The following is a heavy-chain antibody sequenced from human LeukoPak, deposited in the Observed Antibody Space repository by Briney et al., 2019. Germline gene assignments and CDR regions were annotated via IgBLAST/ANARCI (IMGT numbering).Heavy chain of an antibody. V-gene: IGHV3-48*01. CDR1: GFTFSSYS. CDR3: ASDSSREED. J-gene: IGHJ4*02. CDR2: ISSSSSTL. D-gene: IGHD6-13*01. Sequence: SGGSLRLSCAASGFTFSSYSMSWVRQAPGKGLEWVAYISSSSSTLHYADPVKGRFTISRDNAKNSLYLQMNSLRAEDTAVYYCASDSSREEDWGQGTLVTVSS.